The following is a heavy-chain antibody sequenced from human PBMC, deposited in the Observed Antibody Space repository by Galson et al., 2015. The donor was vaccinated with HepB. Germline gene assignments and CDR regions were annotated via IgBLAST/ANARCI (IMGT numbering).Heavy chain of an antibody. J-gene: IGHJ4*02. CDR3: ASLRGDIVVVPADLSFDY. V-gene: IGHV3-23*01. CDR1: GFTFSNYA. D-gene: IGHD2-2*01. CDR2: ISGSGGST. Sequence: SLRLSCAASGFTFSNYAMNWVRQAPGKGLEWASTISGSGGSTYYGDSLKGRFTISRDNSRNTLYLQMNSLRAEDTAVYYCASLRGDIVVVPADLSFDYWGQGTLVTVSS.